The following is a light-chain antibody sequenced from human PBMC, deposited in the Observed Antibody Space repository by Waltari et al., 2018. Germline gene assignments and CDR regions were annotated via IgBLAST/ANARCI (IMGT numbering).Light chain of an antibody. Sequence: QSALTQPASVSGSPGQSITISCTGTSSDVGGYNYVSWYQQRPGKAPKLIIYEVNNRPSGVSNRLSGSKSGHTASLTISGLQPEDEADYYCSSYRTTNTWVFGGGTKL. CDR2: EVN. CDR1: SSDVGGYNY. V-gene: IGLV2-14*01. CDR3: SSYRTTNTWV. J-gene: IGLJ3*02.